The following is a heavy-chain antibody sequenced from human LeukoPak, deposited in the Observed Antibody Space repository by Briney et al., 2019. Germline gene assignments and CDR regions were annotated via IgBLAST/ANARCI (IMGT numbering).Heavy chain of an antibody. CDR3: ARVSITGTTFW. V-gene: IGHV4-34*01. Sequence: SETLSLTCAVYGGSFSGYYWSWIRQPPGKELEWIGEINHSGSTNYNPSLKSRVTISVDTSKNQFSLKLSSVTAADTAVYYYARVSITGTTFWWGQGTLVTVSS. CDR1: GGSFSGYY. J-gene: IGHJ4*02. D-gene: IGHD1-7*01. CDR2: INHSGST.